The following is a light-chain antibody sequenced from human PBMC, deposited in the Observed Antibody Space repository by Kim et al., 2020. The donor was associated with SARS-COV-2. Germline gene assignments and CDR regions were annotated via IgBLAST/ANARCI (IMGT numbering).Light chain of an antibody. Sequence: EIVMTQSPATLSVSPGERANFSCRASQSVSSNLAWYQQKPGQAPRLLIYGASTRATGIPARFSGSGSGTEFTLTISSLQSEDFAVYYCQQYNNWPPYMYTFGQGTKLEI. CDR1: QSVSSN. CDR3: QQYNNWPPYMYT. J-gene: IGKJ2*01. CDR2: GAS. V-gene: IGKV3D-15*01.